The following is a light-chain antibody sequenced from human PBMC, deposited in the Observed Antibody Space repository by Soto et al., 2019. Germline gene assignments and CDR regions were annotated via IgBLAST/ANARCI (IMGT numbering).Light chain of an antibody. CDR3: HQYNNWPQT. Sequence: EIVMTQSPATLSVSPGERATLSCRASQSVSSNLAWYQQKPGQAPRLLIYGASTRATGIPARFSGSGSGTEFTLTMSCLQSEDFAVYYCHQYNNWPQTFGQGTKVEIK. J-gene: IGKJ1*01. V-gene: IGKV3-15*01. CDR2: GAS. CDR1: QSVSSN.